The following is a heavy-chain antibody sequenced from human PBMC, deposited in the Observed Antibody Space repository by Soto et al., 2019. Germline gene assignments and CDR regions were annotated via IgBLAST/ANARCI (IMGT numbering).Heavy chain of an antibody. CDR2: MNPNSGNT. CDR1: GYTFTSDD. Sequence: QVQLVQSGAEVKKPGASVKVSCKASGYTFTSDDINWVRQATGQGLEWMGWMNPNSGNTGYAQKFQGRVTMTRNTSIXTXNXXRRSLRSEATAVYYCARRGVSSSSTFRYPYYGRDVWGQGTTVTVSS. V-gene: IGHV1-8*01. D-gene: IGHD6-6*01. J-gene: IGHJ6*02. CDR3: ARRGVSSSSTFRYPYYGRDV.